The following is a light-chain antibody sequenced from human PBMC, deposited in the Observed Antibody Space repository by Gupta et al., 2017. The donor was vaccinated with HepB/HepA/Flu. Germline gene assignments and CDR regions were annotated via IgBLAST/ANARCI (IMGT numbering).Light chain of an antibody. J-gene: IGLJ2*01. CDR3: TEWASRLKGVF. CDR1: SKNVGDQG. V-gene: IGLV10-54*01. Sequence: QAGLTQPPSMSKGLRQTATITCVGNSKNVGDQGAAWLQQHPGHPPKLLLDRNGNRASGISERLVASRSGNKAYRNLTGLQPDDEADDECTEWASRLKGVFFGGGTKLTVL. CDR2: RNG.